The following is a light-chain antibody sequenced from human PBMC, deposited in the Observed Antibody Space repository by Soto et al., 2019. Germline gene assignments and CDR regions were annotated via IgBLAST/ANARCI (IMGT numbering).Light chain of an antibody. CDR2: DAS. V-gene: IGKV1-33*01. J-gene: IGKJ4*01. CDR1: QDIKNY. Sequence: DLQMTHSPSSLSASVGDRVTITCQPSQDIKNYLNWYQQKSGKAPKLLIYDASDLETGVPSRFSGSGSGTDFTFTINSLQPEDIATYYCQQYDNLPLTFGGGTKVDI. CDR3: QQYDNLPLT.